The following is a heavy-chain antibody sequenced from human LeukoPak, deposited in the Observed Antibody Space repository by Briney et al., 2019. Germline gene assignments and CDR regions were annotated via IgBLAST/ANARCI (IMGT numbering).Heavy chain of an antibody. CDR1: GGSFSGYY. J-gene: IGHJ6*02. Sequence: SETLSLTCAVYGGSFSGYYWSWIRQPPGKGLEWIGEINHSGSTNYNPSLKSRVTISVDTSKNQFSLKLSSVTAADTAVYYCARGVSSGWYVYYYGMDVWGQGTTVTVSS. CDR2: INHSGST. V-gene: IGHV4-34*01. D-gene: IGHD6-19*01. CDR3: ARGVSSGWYVYYYGMDV.